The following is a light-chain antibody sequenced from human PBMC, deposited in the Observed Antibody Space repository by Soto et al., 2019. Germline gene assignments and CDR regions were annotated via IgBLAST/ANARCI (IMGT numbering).Light chain of an antibody. V-gene: IGKV3-15*01. CDR1: QSVNRN. Sequence: EIVMTQSPAPLSVSPGERATLSCRASQSVNRNLAWYQQKPGQAPRLLISAASTRATGIPARFSGSGSETEFTLTISSLQSEDFAVYYCQQYNNWWTFGQGTKVEMK. CDR3: QQYNNWWT. CDR2: AAS. J-gene: IGKJ1*01.